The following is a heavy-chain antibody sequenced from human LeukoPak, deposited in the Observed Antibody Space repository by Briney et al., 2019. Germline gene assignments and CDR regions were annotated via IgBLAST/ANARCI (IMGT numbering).Heavy chain of an antibody. CDR3: AREMRRLAVAGPFDY. V-gene: IGHV3-21*01. CDR2: ISSSSSYI. D-gene: IGHD6-19*01. J-gene: IGHJ4*02. CDR1: GFTFSSYS. Sequence: MPGGSLRLSCAASGFTFSSYSMNWVRQAPGKGLEWVSSISSSSSYIYYADSVKGRFTISRDNAKNSLYLQMNSLRAEDTAVYYCAREMRRLAVAGPFDYWGQGTLVTVSS.